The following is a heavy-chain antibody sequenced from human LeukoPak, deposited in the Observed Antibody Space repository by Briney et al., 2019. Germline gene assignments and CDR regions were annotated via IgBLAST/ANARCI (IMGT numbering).Heavy chain of an antibody. Sequence: EASVKVSCKASGYTFNGYYLQWVPQAPGQGLEWMGRINPNSAGTTYAQKFQGRVTMTRDTSISTAYMELSSLRSDDTAVYYCARGPKWGDGYNIVYWGQGTLVTVSS. CDR1: GYTFNGYY. V-gene: IGHV1-2*06. CDR3: ARGPKWGDGYNIVY. D-gene: IGHD5-24*01. CDR2: INPNSAGT. J-gene: IGHJ4*02.